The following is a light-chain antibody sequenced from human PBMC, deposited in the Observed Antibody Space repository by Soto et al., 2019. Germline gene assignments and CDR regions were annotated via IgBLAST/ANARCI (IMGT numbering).Light chain of an antibody. CDR1: SSNSGAGYD. V-gene: IGLV1-40*01. Sequence: QSVLTQPPSVSGAPGQRVTISCTGSSSNSGAGYDVHWYQQLPGAAPKLLIHRNNNQPSGVPDRFSGSKSGASASLAITGLQAEDEADYYCQSYDSSLSGSVFGGGTKLTVL. CDR2: RNN. J-gene: IGLJ2*01. CDR3: QSYDSSLSGSV.